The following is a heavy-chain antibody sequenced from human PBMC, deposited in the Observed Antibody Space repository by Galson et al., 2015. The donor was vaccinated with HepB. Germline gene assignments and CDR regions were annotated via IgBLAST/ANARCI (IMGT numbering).Heavy chain of an antibody. CDR2: IYPGDSDT. V-gene: IGHV5-51*01. J-gene: IGHJ4*02. CDR3: ATSGWSPSYFFDY. D-gene: IGHD6-25*01. Sequence: QSGAEVKKPGESLKISCKASGYSFTRYWIGWVRQMPGKGLEWMAIIYPGDSDTRYSPSFQAQVTISADKSISTAYLQWSSLKAPETAMYYCATSGWSPSYFFDYWGQGTLVTVSS. CDR1: GYSFTRYW.